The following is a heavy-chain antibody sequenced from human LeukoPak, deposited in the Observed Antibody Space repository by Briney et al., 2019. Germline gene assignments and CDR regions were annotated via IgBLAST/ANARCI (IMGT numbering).Heavy chain of an antibody. CDR2: INGDGSST. V-gene: IGHV3-74*01. J-gene: IGHJ4*02. CDR3: ARGYSSSYRIDY. Sequence: GGSLRLSCAASGFTFSSYWMHWVRQAPGKGLVWVSRINGDGSSTSYADSVKGRFTISRDNAKNTLYLQMNSLRAEDTAAYYCARGYSSSYRIDYWGQGTLVTVSS. D-gene: IGHD6-6*01. CDR1: GFTFSSYW.